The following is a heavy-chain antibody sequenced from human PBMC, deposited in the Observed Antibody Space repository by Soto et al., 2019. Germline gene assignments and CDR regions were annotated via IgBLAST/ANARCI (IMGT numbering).Heavy chain of an antibody. J-gene: IGHJ4*02. D-gene: IGHD1-26*01. CDR2: MEPSSGRT. CDR1: GYSFTGLD. V-gene: IGHV1-8*01. Sequence: GASVKVSCKASGYSFTGLDINWVRQTTGQGLEWMGWMEPSSGRTGYAQKFQGRVTVTRDTSINTAYMELRSLTSDDTAFYYCARGVNAGVDYWGQGTLVTVSS. CDR3: ARGVNAGVDY.